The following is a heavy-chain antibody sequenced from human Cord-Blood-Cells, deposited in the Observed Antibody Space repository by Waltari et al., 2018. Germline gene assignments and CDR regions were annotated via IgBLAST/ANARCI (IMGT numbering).Heavy chain of an antibody. V-gene: IGHV3-43*02. CDR3: AKDGRSGATFDY. CDR1: GFTFDVYA. Sequence: EVQLVESGGGVVQPGGALRLSCAASGFTFDVYAMHWVRQAPGKGLEWVSLISGDGGSTYYADSVKGRFTISRDNSKNSLYLQMNSLRTEDTALYYCAKDGRSGATFDYWGQGTLVTVSS. CDR2: ISGDGGST. D-gene: IGHD7-27*01. J-gene: IGHJ4*02.